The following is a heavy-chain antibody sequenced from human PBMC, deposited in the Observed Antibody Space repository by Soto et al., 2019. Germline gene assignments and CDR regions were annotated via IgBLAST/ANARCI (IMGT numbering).Heavy chain of an antibody. CDR2: ISGSGGST. CDR3: AKLGVVAATLYYFDY. Sequence: EVQLLESGGGLVQPGWSLRLSCAASGFTFSSYAMSWGRQAPGKGLERVSAISGSGGSTYYADSAKGRFTISRDNSKNTLYLQMNSLRAEDTAVYYCAKLGVVAATLYYFDYWGQGTLVTVSS. CDR1: GFTFSSYA. D-gene: IGHD2-15*01. J-gene: IGHJ4*02. V-gene: IGHV3-23*01.